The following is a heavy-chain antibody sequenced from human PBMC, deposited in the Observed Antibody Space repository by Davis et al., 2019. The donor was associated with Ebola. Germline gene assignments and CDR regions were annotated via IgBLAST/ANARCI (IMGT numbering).Heavy chain of an antibody. D-gene: IGHD5-12*01. CDR3: ARQEEGYSGYDYYYGMDV. CDR1: GGYISSGGYY. CDR2: IYYSGST. J-gene: IGHJ6*02. V-gene: IGHV4-39*01. Sequence: SETLSLTCTVSGGYISSGGYYWSWIRQHPGKGLEWIGYIYYSGSTYYNPSLKSRVTISVDTSKNQFSLKLSSVTAADTAVYYCARQEEGYSGYDYYYGMDVWGQGTTVTVSS.